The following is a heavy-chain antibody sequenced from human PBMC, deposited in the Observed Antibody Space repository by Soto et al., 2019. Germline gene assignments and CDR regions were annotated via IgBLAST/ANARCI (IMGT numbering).Heavy chain of an antibody. Sequence: PGGSLRLSCAASGFTFDDYGMSWVRQAPGKGLEWVSGINWNGGSTGYADSVKGRFTISRDNAKNSLYLQMNSLRAEDTALYYCARSLSYQPREGMDVRGQGTTVTVSS. CDR3: ARSLSYQPREGMDV. CDR2: INWNGGST. J-gene: IGHJ6*02. CDR1: GFTFDDYG. D-gene: IGHD2-2*01. V-gene: IGHV3-20*04.